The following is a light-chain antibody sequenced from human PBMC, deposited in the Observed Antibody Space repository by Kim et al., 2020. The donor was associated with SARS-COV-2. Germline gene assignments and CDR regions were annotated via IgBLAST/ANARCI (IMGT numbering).Light chain of an antibody. CDR1: QSISSY. Sequence: DIQMTQSPSSLSASVGDRVTITCRASQSISSYLNWYQAKPGKAPKLLIYDASSLQSGVPSRFSGSGSGTDFTLTISSLQPEDFATYYCQQSYSTLTFGGGTKVDIK. CDR2: DAS. CDR3: QQSYSTLT. V-gene: IGKV1-39*01. J-gene: IGKJ4*01.